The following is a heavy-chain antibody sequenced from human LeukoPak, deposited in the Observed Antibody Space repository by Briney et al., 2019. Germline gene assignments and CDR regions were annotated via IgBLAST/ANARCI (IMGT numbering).Heavy chain of an antibody. Sequence: GGSLRLSCAASGFTFSNAWMSWVRQAPGKGLEWVGRIKSKTDGGTTDYAAPAKGRFTISRDDSKNTLYLQMNSLKTEDTAVYYCTTDNRGYSYQYYYYYYMDVWGKGTTVTVSS. D-gene: IGHD5-18*01. CDR3: TTDNRGYSYQYYYYYYMDV. V-gene: IGHV3-15*01. CDR1: GFTFSNAW. J-gene: IGHJ6*03. CDR2: IKSKTDGGTT.